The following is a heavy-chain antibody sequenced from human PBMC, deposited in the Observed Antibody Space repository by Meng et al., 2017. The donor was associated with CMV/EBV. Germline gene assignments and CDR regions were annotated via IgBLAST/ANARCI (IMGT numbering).Heavy chain of an antibody. D-gene: IGHD3-22*01. CDR2: IYTSGST. Sequence: QGQRQESGPGLVKPSETLSLPCTVSGGSISSYYWSWIRQPAGKGLEWIGRIYTSGSTNYNPSLKSRVTMSVDTSKNQFSLKLSSVTAADTAVYYCARGGLYYYDSSGHFDYWGQGTLVTVSS. CDR3: ARGGLYYYDSSGHFDY. CDR1: GGSISSYY. V-gene: IGHV4-4*07. J-gene: IGHJ4*02.